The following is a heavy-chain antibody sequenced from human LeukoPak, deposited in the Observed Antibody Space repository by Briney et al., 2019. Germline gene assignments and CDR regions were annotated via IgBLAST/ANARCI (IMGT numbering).Heavy chain of an antibody. CDR3: ARGDRYYYDSSGYYSYDAFDI. CDR1: GYSISSGYY. J-gene: IGHJ3*02. V-gene: IGHV4-38-2*02. CDR2: IYHSGST. Sequence: PSETLSLTCTVSGYSISSGYYWGWIRQPPGKGLEWIGSIYHSGSTYYNLSLKSRVTISVDTSKNQFSLKVTSVTAADTAVYYCARGDRYYYDSSGYYSYDAFDIWGQGTMVTVSS. D-gene: IGHD3-22*01.